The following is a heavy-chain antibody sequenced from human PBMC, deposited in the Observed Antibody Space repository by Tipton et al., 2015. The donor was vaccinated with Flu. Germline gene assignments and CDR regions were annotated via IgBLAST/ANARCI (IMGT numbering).Heavy chain of an antibody. CDR3: ARGGVGATKWFDP. V-gene: IGHV3-9*01. CDR1: GFTFDDYA. J-gene: IGHJ5*02. Sequence: RSLRLSCAASGFTFDDYAMHWVRQAPGKGLEWVSGISWNSGSIGYADSVKGRFTISRDNAKNSLYLQMNSLRAEDTALYYCARGGVGATKWFDPWGQGTLVTVSS. CDR2: ISWNSGSI. D-gene: IGHD1-26*01.